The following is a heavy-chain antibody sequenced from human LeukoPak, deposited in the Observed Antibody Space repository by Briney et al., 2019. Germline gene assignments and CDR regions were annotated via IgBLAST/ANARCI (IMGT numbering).Heavy chain of an antibody. CDR1: GGSISSGGYY. Sequence: SETLSLTCTVSGGSISSGGYYWSWIRQHPGKGLEWIGYIYYSGSTFHNPSLKSRVTISVDTSKNQFSLKLNSVTAADTAVYYCAADLQAFAFDIWGQGTMVTVSS. D-gene: IGHD3-3*02. CDR2: IYYSGST. V-gene: IGHV4-31*03. J-gene: IGHJ3*02. CDR3: AADLQAFAFDI.